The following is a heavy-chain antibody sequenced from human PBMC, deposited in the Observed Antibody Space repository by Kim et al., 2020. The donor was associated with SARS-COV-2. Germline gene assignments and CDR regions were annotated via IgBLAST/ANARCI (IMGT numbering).Heavy chain of an antibody. D-gene: IGHD6-13*01. CDR3: ARAVRRSRYSSSETYYYYGMDV. V-gene: IGHV4-34*01. J-gene: IGHJ6*02. CDR2: INHSGST. Sequence: SETLSLTCAVYGGSFSGYYWSWIRQPPGKGLEWIGEINHSGSTNYNPSLKSRVTISVDTSKNQFSLKLSSVTAADTAVYYCARAVRRSRYSSSETYYYYGMDVWGQGTTVTVSS. CDR1: GGSFSGYY.